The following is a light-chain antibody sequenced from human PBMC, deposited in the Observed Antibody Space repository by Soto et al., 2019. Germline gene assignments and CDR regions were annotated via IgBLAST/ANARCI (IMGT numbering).Light chain of an antibody. Sequence: DIQMTQSPSTLSASVGDRVTITCRASQSISSWLAWYQQKPGKAPKLLIYDASSLESGVPSRFSGSGSGTEFTRTISSLQPDDFATYYCQHGEWTCGDGTKVNIK. J-gene: IGKJ1*01. CDR2: DAS. V-gene: IGKV1-5*01. CDR1: QSISSW. CDR3: QHGEWT.